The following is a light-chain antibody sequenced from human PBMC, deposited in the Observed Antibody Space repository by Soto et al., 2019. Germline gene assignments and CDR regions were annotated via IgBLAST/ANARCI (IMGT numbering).Light chain of an antibody. CDR3: SSYTRGSTYV. CDR1: SSDVGGYNY. CDR2: EVS. V-gene: IGLV2-14*01. J-gene: IGLJ1*01. Sequence: QSVLTQPASVSGSPGQSITISCTGTSSDVGGYNYVSWYQQHPGKAPKLIIYEVSNRPSGVSNRFSGSKSGNTASLTISGLQAEDEGDYYCSSYTRGSTYVFGTGTKVTLL.